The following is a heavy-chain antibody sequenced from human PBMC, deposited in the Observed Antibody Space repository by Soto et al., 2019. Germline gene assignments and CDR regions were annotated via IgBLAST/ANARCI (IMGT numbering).Heavy chain of an antibody. J-gene: IGHJ6*03. CDR2: INAGNGNT. Sequence: ASVKVSCKASGYTFTSYAMHWVRQAPGQRLEWMGWINAGNGNTKYSQKFQGRVTITRDTSASTAYMELSSLRSEDTAVYYCAISDDYGDYYYYYYMEVWGKGTTVTVSS. D-gene: IGHD4-17*01. V-gene: IGHV1-3*01. CDR1: GYTFTSYA. CDR3: AISDDYGDYYYYYYMEV.